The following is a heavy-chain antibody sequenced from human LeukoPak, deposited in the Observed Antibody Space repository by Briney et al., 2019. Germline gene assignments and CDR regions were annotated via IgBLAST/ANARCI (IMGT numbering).Heavy chain of an antibody. J-gene: IGHJ6*02. CDR3: AMSPYSSGWYRGYYYYYYGMDV. V-gene: IGHV3-23*01. CDR2: ISGSGGST. Sequence: GSLRLSCAASGFTFSSYAMSWVRRAPGKGLEWVSAISGSGGSTYYADSVKGRFTISRDNSKNTLYLQMNSLRAEDTAVYYCAMSPYSSGWYRGYYYYYYGMDVWGQGTTVTVSS. CDR1: GFTFSSYA. D-gene: IGHD6-19*01.